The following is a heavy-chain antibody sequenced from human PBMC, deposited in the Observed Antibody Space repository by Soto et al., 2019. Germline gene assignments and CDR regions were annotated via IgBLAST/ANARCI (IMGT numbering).Heavy chain of an antibody. Sequence: QVQLQESGPGLVKPSQTLSLTCTVSGGSISSGDYYWSWIRQPPGKGLEWIGYIYYSGSTYYNPSLMSRVTISVDTSKNQFSLKLSSVTAADTAVYYCARDCKRGGSCYYYYGMDVWGQGTTVTVSS. D-gene: IGHD2-15*01. CDR3: ARDCKRGGSCYYYYGMDV. CDR2: IYYSGST. CDR1: GGSISSGDYY. J-gene: IGHJ6*02. V-gene: IGHV4-30-4*01.